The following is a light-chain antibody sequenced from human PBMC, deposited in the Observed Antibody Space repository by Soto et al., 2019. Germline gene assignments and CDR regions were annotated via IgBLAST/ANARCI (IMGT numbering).Light chain of an antibody. CDR3: QSADSSGTYVI. CDR1: TLPKRY. CDR2: KDN. V-gene: IGLV3-25*01. J-gene: IGLJ2*01. Sequence: SYELTQPPSVSVSPGQTARITCSGDTLPKRYAHWYQQKPGQAPVLVIYKDNERPSGIPERFSGSSSGTTVTLTISGVQAEDEADYHCQSADSSGTYVIFGGGTKLTVL.